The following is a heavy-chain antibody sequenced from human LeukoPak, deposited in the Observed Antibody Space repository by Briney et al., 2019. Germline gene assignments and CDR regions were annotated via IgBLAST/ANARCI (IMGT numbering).Heavy chain of an antibody. J-gene: IGHJ4*02. CDR1: GFTFSGYW. CDR2: INKDGSER. V-gene: IGHV3-7*01. D-gene: IGHD4-17*01. CDR3: ARESKGRSKIDY. Sequence: PGGFLRLSCAASGFTFSGYWMSWVRQAPGKGLEWVANINKDGSERYNVDSVKGRFTISRDNANKSLYLQMNSLRAEDTSVYYCARESKGRSKIDYWGQGTLVTVSS.